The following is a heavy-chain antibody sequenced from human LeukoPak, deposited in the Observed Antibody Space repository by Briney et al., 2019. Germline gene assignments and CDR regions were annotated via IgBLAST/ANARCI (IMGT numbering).Heavy chain of an antibody. J-gene: IGHJ4*02. V-gene: IGHV4-30-4*08. CDR2: IYYSGST. CDR3: ARARGYCSSTSCYGRDFDY. D-gene: IGHD2-2*01. Sequence: SWVRQAPGKGLEWIGYIYYSGSTYYNPSLKSRVTISVDTSKNQFSLKLSSVTAADTAVYYCARARGYCSSTSCYGRDFDYWGQGTLVTVSS.